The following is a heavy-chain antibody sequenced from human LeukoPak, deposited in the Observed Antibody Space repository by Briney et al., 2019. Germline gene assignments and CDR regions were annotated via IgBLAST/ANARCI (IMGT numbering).Heavy chain of an antibody. CDR1: GFTFSSYA. V-gene: IGHV3-23*01. CDR2: ISGSGGST. D-gene: IGHD1-26*01. CDR3: AKVPPARIVGATDPSDY. J-gene: IGHJ4*02. Sequence: PGGSLRLSCAASGFTFSSYAMSWVRQAPGKGLEWVSAISGSGGSTYYADSGKGRFTISRDNSKNTLYLQMNSLRAEDTAVYYCAKVPPARIVGATDPSDYWGQGTLVTVSS.